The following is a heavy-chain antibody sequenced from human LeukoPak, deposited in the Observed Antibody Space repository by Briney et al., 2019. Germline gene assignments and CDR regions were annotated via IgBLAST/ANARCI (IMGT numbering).Heavy chain of an antibody. CDR3: SRKSSGRGDY. D-gene: IGHD3-10*01. CDR1: GFTFSSSE. V-gene: IGHV3-48*03. J-gene: IGHJ4*02. CDR2: ISSSSSTI. Sequence: KPGGSLRLSCAASGFTFSSSEMNWVRQAPGKGLEWVSYISSSSSTIYYADSVKGRFTISRGNAKNSLYLQMNSLRDEDTAVYYCSRKSSGRGDYWGQGTLVTVSS.